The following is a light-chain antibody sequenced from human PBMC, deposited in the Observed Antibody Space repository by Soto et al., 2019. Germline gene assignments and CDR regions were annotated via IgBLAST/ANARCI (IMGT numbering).Light chain of an antibody. CDR2: GAS. J-gene: IGKJ1*01. V-gene: IGKV3-20*01. CDR3: QQYGSSLWT. Sequence: EIVMTQSPATLAVSSGGRGIRASRARQRVSASYLAWYQHKPGRAPRLLIYGASSRATGVPARFSGSGSGTDFTLTISSLEPEDFAVYYCQQYGSSLWTFGQGTKVDIK. CDR1: QRVSASY.